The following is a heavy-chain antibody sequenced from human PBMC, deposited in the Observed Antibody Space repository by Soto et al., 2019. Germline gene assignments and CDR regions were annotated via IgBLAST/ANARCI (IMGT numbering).Heavy chain of an antibody. D-gene: IGHD1-26*01. V-gene: IGHV4-59*08. J-gene: IGHJ4*02. CDR2: ISYSGST. Sequence: QLQLQESGPGLVKPSETLSLNCTVSGGSISDYYWSWIRRPPGKGLEWIGYISYSGSTNYSPSLQGRVSISIDTSKNHFSRELSPLTAADTAVYYCARRHISHYQFDNWGQGTLVTVSS. CDR1: GGSISDYY. CDR3: ARRHISHYQFDN.